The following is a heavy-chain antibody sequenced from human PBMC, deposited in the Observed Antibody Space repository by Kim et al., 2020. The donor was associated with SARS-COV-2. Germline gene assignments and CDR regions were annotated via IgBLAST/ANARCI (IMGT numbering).Heavy chain of an antibody. Sequence: GGSLRLSCAASGFTFDDYAMHWVRQAPGKGLEWVSGISWNSGSIGYADSVKGRFTISRDNAKNSLYLQMNSLRAEDTALYYCAKDISPGYCSSTGCYATFDYWGQGTLVTVSS. V-gene: IGHV3-9*01. J-gene: IGHJ4*02. D-gene: IGHD2-2*03. CDR3: AKDISPGYCSSTGCYATFDY. CDR2: ISWNSGSI. CDR1: GFTFDDYA.